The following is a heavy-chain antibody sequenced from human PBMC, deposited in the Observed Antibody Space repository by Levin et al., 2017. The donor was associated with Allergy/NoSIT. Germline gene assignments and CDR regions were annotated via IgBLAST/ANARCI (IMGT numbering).Heavy chain of an antibody. V-gene: IGHV4-34*01. J-gene: IGHJ5*01. Sequence: PSETLSLTCAMYGAPFSGYYWSWIRQPPGKGLEWIGEISHSGTTKYRSSLKSRLTMSVDTSKDQISLKLTSVTAADTAVYYCARAFYGSGHYSGLWFDSWGQGTLVTVSS. CDR3: ARAFYGSGHYSGLWFDS. CDR1: GAPFSGYY. CDR2: ISHSGTT. D-gene: IGHD3-10*01.